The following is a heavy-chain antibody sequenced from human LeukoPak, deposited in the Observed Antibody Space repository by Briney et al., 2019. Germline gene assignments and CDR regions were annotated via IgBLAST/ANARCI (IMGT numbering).Heavy chain of an antibody. Sequence: SETLSLTCTVSGGSISSYSWSWIRQRPGQGLEWIGYIYYSGSTNYNPSLKSRVPIPVDTSKNQFSLKLSSVTAADTAVYYCARLDYSNFWYFDYRGQGTLVTVSS. CDR3: ARLDYSNFWYFDY. D-gene: IGHD4-11*01. J-gene: IGHJ4*02. CDR2: IYYSGST. V-gene: IGHV4-59*08. CDR1: GGSISSYS.